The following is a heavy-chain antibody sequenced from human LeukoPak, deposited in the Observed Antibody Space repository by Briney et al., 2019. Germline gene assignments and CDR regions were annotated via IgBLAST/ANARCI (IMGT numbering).Heavy chain of an antibody. J-gene: IGHJ3*02. D-gene: IGHD4-17*01. CDR3: ATTRYDAFDI. CDR2: IYSGGST. Sequence: PGRSLRLSCAASGVTVISNYMSCVRQAPGKGLEWVSLIYSGGSTYYPDSGRGRFTISRDNSNNTLCLQMNSLRAEDTAVYYCATTRYDAFDIWGQGTMVTVSS. V-gene: IGHV3-53*01. CDR1: GVTVISNY.